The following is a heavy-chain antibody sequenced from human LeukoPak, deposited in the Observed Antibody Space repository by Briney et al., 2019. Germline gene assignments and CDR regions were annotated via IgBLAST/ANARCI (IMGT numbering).Heavy chain of an antibody. CDR2: IREDGSEK. D-gene: IGHD6-19*01. Sequence: GGSLRLSCTTSAFTFSDYWMSWVRQTPGKGLEWVANIREDGSEKYYVDSVRGRFTISRDNAKNSLYLQMNTLRAEDTAVYYCARVMRAVAGEARAFDIWGQGTMVTVSS. CDR3: ARVMRAVAGEARAFDI. V-gene: IGHV3-7*01. J-gene: IGHJ3*02. CDR1: AFTFSDYW.